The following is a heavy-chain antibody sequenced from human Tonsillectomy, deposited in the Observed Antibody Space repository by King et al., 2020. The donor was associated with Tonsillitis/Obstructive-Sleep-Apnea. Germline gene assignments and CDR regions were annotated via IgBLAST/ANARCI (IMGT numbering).Heavy chain of an antibody. D-gene: IGHD3-9*01. CDR2: VYYSRST. J-gene: IGHJ4*02. Sequence: QLQESGPGLVKPSETLSLTCTVSGGSINRSSDYWGWIRQPPGKGLEWIGSVYYSRSTYYTPSLKSRVTMSVDTSKNQFSLKLSSVTPADTAVYYCARHGYLRYFDWLFDYWGQGTLVTVSS. V-gene: IGHV4-39*01. CDR1: GGSINRSSDY. CDR3: ARHGYLRYFDWLFDY.